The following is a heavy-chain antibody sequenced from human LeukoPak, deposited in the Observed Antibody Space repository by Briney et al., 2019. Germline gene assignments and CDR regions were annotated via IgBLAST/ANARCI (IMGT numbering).Heavy chain of an antibody. CDR3: AKDITVVTRFAFDI. CDR2: ISWNSGSI. J-gene: IGHJ3*02. CDR1: GFTFDDYA. V-gene: IGHV3-9*01. D-gene: IGHD4-23*01. Sequence: PGGSLRLSCAASGFTFDDYAMHWVRQAPGKGLEWVSGISWNSGSIGYTDSVKGRFTISRDNAKNSLYLQMNSLRAEDTALYYCAKDITVVTRFAFDIWGQGTMVTVSS.